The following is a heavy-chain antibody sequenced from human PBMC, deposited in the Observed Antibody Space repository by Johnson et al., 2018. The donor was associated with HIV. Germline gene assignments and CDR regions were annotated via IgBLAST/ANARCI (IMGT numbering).Heavy chain of an antibody. CDR1: GFTFDDYG. Sequence: VQLVESGGGVVRPGGSLRLSCAASGFTFDDYGMNWVRQAPGKGLEWVSGINWNGGSTGCAGSVKGRFTISRDNSKNTLYLQMNSLRAEDTAVYFCARGCRDGYTCDAFDVSGQGTRVTVSS. CDR2: INWNGGST. CDR3: ARGCRDGYTCDAFDV. J-gene: IGHJ3*01. D-gene: IGHD5-24*01. V-gene: IGHV3-20*04.